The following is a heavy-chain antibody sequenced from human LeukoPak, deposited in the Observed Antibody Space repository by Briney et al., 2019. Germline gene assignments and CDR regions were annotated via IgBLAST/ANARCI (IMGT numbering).Heavy chain of an antibody. CDR2: ISGSGGST. CDR3: AKDISGSYLFDSFDY. V-gene: IGHV3-23*01. D-gene: IGHD1-26*01. Sequence: PGGSLRLSCAASGFTFSSYAMSWVRQAPGKGLEWVSAISGSGGSTYYADSVKGRFTISRDNSKNTLYLQMNSLRAEDTALYYCAKDISGSYLFDSFDYWGQGTLVTVSS. CDR1: GFTFSSYA. J-gene: IGHJ4*02.